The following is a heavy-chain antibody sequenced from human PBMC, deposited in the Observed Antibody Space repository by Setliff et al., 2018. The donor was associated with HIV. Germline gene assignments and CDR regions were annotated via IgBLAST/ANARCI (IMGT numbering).Heavy chain of an antibody. CDR2: ISANNADT. CDR3: ARGFSVYSSSDPLLNWFDP. V-gene: IGHV1-18*01. Sequence: ASVKVSCKASGYTFSSFGITWVRQAPGQGLEWLGWISANNADTNSAQKFQGRVTMTTDTSTSTAYMELRSLRLDDTAVYYCARGFSVYSSSDPLLNWFDPWGQGTLVTVSS. CDR1: GYTFSSFG. J-gene: IGHJ5*02. D-gene: IGHD6-6*01.